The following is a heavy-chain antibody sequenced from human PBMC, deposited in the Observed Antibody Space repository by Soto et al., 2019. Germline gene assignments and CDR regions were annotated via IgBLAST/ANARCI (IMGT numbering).Heavy chain of an antibody. J-gene: IGHJ6*02. V-gene: IGHV1-69*04. CDR2: IIPILGIA. CDR3: ARDFGRYYDILTGYYSYYYYYGMDV. D-gene: IGHD3-9*01. Sequence: SVKVSCKASGGTFSSYTISWVRQAPGQGLEWMGRIIPILGIANYAQKFQGRVTITADKSTSTAYMELSSLRSEDTAVYYCARDFGRYYDILTGYYSYYYYYGMDVWGQGTTVTVSS. CDR1: GGTFSSYT.